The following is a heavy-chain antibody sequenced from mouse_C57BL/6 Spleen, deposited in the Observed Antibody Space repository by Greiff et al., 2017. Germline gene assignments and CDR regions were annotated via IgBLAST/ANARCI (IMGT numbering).Heavy chain of an antibody. CDR2: IDPTSGGT. D-gene: IGHD1-1*01. Sequence: QVQLQQPGAELVKPGASVKLSCKASGYTFTSYWMHWVKQRPGRGLEWIGKIDPTSGGTKYNEKFKCKATLTVDKPSSTAYMQLSSLTSEDSAVYYGERDNGSSAFDYWGQGTTLTVSS. CDR1: GYTFTSYW. V-gene: IGHV1-72*01. CDR3: ERDNGSSAFDY. J-gene: IGHJ2*01.